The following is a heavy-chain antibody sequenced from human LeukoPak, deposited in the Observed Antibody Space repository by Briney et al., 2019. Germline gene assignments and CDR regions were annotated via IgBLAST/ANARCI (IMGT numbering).Heavy chain of an antibody. J-gene: IGHJ3*02. Sequence: PSETLSLTCAVYGGSFSGYYWSWIRQPPGKGLEWIGEINHSGSTNYNPSLKSRVTISVDTSKNQFSLKLSSVTAADTAVYYCARGYSSSWSDYDAFDIWGQGTMVTVSS. CDR2: INHSGST. V-gene: IGHV4-34*01. CDR1: GGSFSGYY. CDR3: ARGYSSSWSDYDAFDI. D-gene: IGHD6-13*01.